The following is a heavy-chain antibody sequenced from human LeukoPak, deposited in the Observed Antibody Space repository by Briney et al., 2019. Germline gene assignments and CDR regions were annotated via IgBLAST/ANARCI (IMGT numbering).Heavy chain of an antibody. CDR1: GFTFSSYW. D-gene: IGHD4-17*01. Sequence: GGSLRLSCAASGFTFSSYWMSWVRQAPGKGLEWVANIKQDGSEKYYVDSVKGRFTISRDNAKNSLYLQMNSLRAGDTAVYYCARQSSDYGRSHAFDIWGQGTMVTVSS. V-gene: IGHV3-7*01. CDR2: IKQDGSEK. J-gene: IGHJ3*02. CDR3: ARQSSDYGRSHAFDI.